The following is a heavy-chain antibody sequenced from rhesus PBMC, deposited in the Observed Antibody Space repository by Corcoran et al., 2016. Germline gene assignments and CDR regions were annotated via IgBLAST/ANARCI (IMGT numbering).Heavy chain of an antibody. CDR2: ISYDGSKK. D-gene: IGHD5-24*01. V-gene: IGHV3-54*02. Sequence: EVQLVESGGGLVQPGGSLRLSCAASGFTFSSYGMHWVRQAPGKGLEWVAVISYDGSKKYYADSVNDRFTISKDNSKNILSLQMNNLKVEDTAVYCCARDTVGTFILPFDYWGQGVLVTVSS. CDR1: GFTFSSYG. CDR3: ARDTVGTFILPFDY. J-gene: IGHJ4*01.